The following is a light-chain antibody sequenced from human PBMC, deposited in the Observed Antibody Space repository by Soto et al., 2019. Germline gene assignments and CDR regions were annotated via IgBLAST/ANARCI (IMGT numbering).Light chain of an antibody. Sequence: DIQWTQSPTFMSASVGDRVTITCRASQGISSYLAWYDQKPGKAPKLLIYTASTLQSAVPSRFSGSESGTEFTLTISSLQPADLATYYCQQLNSYPLTFGGGTKVDIK. CDR2: TAS. J-gene: IGKJ4*01. V-gene: IGKV1-9*01. CDR3: QQLNSYPLT. CDR1: QGISSY.